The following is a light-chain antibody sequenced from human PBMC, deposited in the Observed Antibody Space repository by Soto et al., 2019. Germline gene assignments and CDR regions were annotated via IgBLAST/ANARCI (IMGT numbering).Light chain of an antibody. CDR3: LSYTSSSNFWV. CDR2: DVT. Sequence: QPVLTQPASVSGSPGQSITISCAGSSSDIGAYNYVSWYQHHPGKAPKLMIYDVTNRPSGVSDRFSGSKSGNTASLTISGLQAEDEADYYRLSYTSSSNFWVFGGGTKLTVL. V-gene: IGLV2-14*03. CDR1: SSDIGAYNY. J-gene: IGLJ3*02.